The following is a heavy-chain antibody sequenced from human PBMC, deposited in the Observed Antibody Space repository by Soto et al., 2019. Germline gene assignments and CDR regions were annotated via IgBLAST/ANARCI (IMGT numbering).Heavy chain of an antibody. CDR3: ARERYDAAFDWFDP. J-gene: IGHJ5*02. Sequence: QITLKESGPTLVNPTQTLTLSCSFSGFALTTSGVGVGWFRQSPGKALEWLALLYWDDDRRYNPSLKNRLTINRGPSRNHIVLTLTNMDPVDSGTYLCARERYDAAFDWFDPWGQGILVTVSS. CDR1: GFALTTSGVG. V-gene: IGHV2-5*02. CDR2: LYWDDDR. D-gene: IGHD3-16*01.